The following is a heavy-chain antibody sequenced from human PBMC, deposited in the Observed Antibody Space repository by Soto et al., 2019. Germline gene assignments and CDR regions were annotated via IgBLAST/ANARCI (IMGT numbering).Heavy chain of an antibody. CDR3: ARALPKDYGDSSFDY. D-gene: IGHD4-17*01. V-gene: IGHV3-9*01. CDR2: ISWNSGSI. J-gene: IGHJ4*02. CDR1: GFTFDDYA. Sequence: EVQLVESGGGLVQPGRSLRLSCAASGFTFDDYAMHWVRQAPGKGLEWVSGISWNSGSIGYADSVKGRFTISRDNAKNSLYMQMNSLRAEDTALYYCARALPKDYGDSSFDYWGQGTLVTVSS.